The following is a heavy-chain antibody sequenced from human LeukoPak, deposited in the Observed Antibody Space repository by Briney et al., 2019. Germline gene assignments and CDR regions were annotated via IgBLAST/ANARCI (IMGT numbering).Heavy chain of an antibody. CDR3: ARGLWGVTTTGFDY. CDR1: GFTFSRNG. CDR2: TSYDGSNK. Sequence: GGSLRLSCAATGFTFSRNGMHWVRQAPGKGLEWVAVTSYDGSNKDYADSVKGRFTISRDNSKNTLYLQMNSLRAEDTAVYYCARGLWGVTTTGFDYWGQGTLVTVSS. V-gene: IGHV3-30*03. J-gene: IGHJ4*02. D-gene: IGHD4-17*01.